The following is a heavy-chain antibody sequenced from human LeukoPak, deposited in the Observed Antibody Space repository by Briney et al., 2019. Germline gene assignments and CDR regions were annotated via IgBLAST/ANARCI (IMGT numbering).Heavy chain of an antibody. CDR1: VGSISSGGYY. D-gene: IGHD3-22*01. CDR2: IYYSGST. Sequence: SETLSLTCTVSVGSISSGGYYWSWIRQHPGKGLEWLGYIYYSGSTYYNPSLKSRVTISVDTSKNQFSLKLSPVTAADTAVYYCARVYYDSSGYYSYYYYYYMDVWGKGTTVTVSS. V-gene: IGHV4-31*03. CDR3: ARVYYDSSGYYSYYYYYYMDV. J-gene: IGHJ6*03.